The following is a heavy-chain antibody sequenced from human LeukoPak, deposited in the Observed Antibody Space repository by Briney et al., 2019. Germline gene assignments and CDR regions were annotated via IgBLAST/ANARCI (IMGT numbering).Heavy chain of an antibody. D-gene: IGHD6-19*01. V-gene: IGHV3-30*04. J-gene: IGHJ4*02. CDR3: ARAALSSGWKAGINY. CDR1: GFTFSNYA. Sequence: SGKSLRLSCAASGFTFSNYAMHWVRQAPGKGLEWVAVISYDGSNKYYADSVKGRFTISRDNSKNTLYLQMSSLRAEDTAVYYCARAALSSGWKAGINYWGQGTLVTVSS. CDR2: ISYDGSNK.